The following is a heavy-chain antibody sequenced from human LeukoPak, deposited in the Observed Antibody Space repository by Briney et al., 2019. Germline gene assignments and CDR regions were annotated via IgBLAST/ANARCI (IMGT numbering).Heavy chain of an antibody. D-gene: IGHD4-23*01. CDR3: ARAGRGTPLGWNSGGTFDY. CDR1: GFTFSSYA. Sequence: GGSLRLSRAASGFTFSSYAMHWVRQAPGKGLEWVVVTSYDGSNKYYADSVKGRFTISRDNSKNTLYLQMNSLRAEDTAVYYCARAGRGTPLGWNSGGTFDYWGQGTLVTVSS. J-gene: IGHJ4*02. V-gene: IGHV3-30*01. CDR2: TSYDGSNK.